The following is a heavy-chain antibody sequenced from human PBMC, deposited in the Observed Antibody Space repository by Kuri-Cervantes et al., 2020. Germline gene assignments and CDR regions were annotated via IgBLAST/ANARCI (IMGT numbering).Heavy chain of an antibody. Sequence: GESLKISCAASGFTFSSYAMHWVRQAPGKGLEWVAVISYDGSNKYYADSVKGRFTISRDNSKNTLYLQMNSLRAEDTAVYYCARLLRYFDWLSQNRAFDIWGQGTMVTDSS. CDR1: GFTFSSYA. CDR3: ARLLRYFDWLSQNRAFDI. V-gene: IGHV3-30-3*01. D-gene: IGHD3-9*01. J-gene: IGHJ3*02. CDR2: ISYDGSNK.